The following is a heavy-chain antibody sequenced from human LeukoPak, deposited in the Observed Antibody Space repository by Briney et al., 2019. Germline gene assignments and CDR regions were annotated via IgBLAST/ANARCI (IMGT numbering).Heavy chain of an antibody. D-gene: IGHD3-10*01. J-gene: IGHJ4*02. Sequence: ASVKVSCKVSGYTLTELSMHWVRQAPGKGLEWMGGFDPEDGETIYAQKFQGRVTMTEDTSTDTAYMELSSLRSEDTAVYYCARVTTWFGEDNYFDYWGQGTLVTVSS. CDR3: ARVTTWFGEDNYFDY. CDR2: FDPEDGET. CDR1: GYTLTELS. V-gene: IGHV1-24*01.